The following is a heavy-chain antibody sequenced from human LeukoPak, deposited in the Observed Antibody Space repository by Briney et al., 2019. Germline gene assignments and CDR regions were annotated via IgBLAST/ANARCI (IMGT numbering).Heavy chain of an antibody. V-gene: IGHV3-21*01. CDR2: ISSSSSYR. D-gene: IGHD2-15*01. CDR1: GFTFSSYS. CDR3: PRDSPTSGDFDY. Sequence: PGGSLRLSCAASGFTFSSYSMNWVRQAPGKGLEWLSSISSSSSYRYYADSVKGRFTISRDNAKNSLYLQMNSLRDEDTAVYYCPRDSPTSGDFDYWGEATLVT. J-gene: IGHJ4*02.